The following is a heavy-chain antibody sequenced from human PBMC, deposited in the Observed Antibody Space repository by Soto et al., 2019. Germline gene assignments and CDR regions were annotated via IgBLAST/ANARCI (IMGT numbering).Heavy chain of an antibody. J-gene: IGHJ4*02. Sequence: GSLRLSWAAPGFTLSSNYMSWVRQAPGKGLEWVSVIYSGGSTYCAGSVKGRFTISRDNSKNTLYLQMISLRAEDTAVYYCASGYCSSTSCSPFDYWGQGTLVTVSS. CDR2: IYSGGST. D-gene: IGHD2-2*03. CDR1: GFTLSSNY. CDR3: ASGYCSSTSCSPFDY. V-gene: IGHV3-53*01.